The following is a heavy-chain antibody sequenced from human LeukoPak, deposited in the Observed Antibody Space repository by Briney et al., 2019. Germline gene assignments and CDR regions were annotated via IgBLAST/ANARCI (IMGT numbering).Heavy chain of an antibody. V-gene: IGHV3-23*01. CDR3: AKVGDYDYSNYYFDY. CDR2: ISGSGGST. J-gene: IGHJ4*02. D-gene: IGHD4-11*01. CDR1: GFTFSSDA. Sequence: PGGSLRLSCAASGFTFSSDAMSWVRQAPGKGLEWVSAISGSGGSTYYADSVKGRFTISRDNSKNTLYLQMNSLRAEDTAVYYCAKVGDYDYSNYYFDYWGQGTLVTVSS.